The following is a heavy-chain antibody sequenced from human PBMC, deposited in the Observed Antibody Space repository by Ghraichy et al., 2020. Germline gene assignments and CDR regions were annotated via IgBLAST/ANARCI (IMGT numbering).Heavy chain of an antibody. J-gene: IGHJ4*02. V-gene: IGHV1-18*01. CDR1: GYTFTSYG. CDR2: ISAHNGDR. Sequence: ASVKVSCKASGYTFTSYGISWVRQAPGQGLEWMGWISAHNGDRKYVQKFQDRVTMTIDTSTNTANMELRSLQSDDTAVYYCAREALGVRFWGSEYWGQGTLVTVSS. CDR3: AREALGVRFWGSEY. D-gene: IGHD3-3*01.